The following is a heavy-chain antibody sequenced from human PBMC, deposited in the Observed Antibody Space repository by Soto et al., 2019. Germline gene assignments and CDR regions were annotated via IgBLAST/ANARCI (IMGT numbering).Heavy chain of an antibody. CDR3: ARDRGYGSGSYYNDLAPKWFHP. CDR1: GYTFTSYA. D-gene: IGHD3-10*01. J-gene: IGHJ5*02. Sequence: ASVKVSCKASGYTFTSYAMHWVRQAPGQRLEWMGWINAGNGNTKYSQKFQGRVTITRDTSASTAYMELSSLRSEDTAVYYCARDRGYGSGSYYNDLAPKWFHPWGKGTLVTVSS. V-gene: IGHV1-3*01. CDR2: INAGNGNT.